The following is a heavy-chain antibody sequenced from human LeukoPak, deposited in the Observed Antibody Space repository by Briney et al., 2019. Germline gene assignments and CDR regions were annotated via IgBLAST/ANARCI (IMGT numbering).Heavy chain of an antibody. Sequence: SETLSLTCTVSDDSITIYYWTWIRQPPGKGLEWIGYIDHTGITNYNPSLNSRVTISRDTSKNHFSLELSSATAAYTAVYFCARGRVSSSTWYSTYYYFYMDVWGKGTTVTVSS. V-gene: IGHV4-59*01. J-gene: IGHJ6*03. CDR1: DDSITIYY. CDR3: ARGRVSSSTWYSTYYYFYMDV. D-gene: IGHD6-13*01. CDR2: IDHTGIT.